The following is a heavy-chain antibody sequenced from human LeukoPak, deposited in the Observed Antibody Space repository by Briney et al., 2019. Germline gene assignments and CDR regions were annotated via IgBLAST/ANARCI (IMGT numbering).Heavy chain of an antibody. CDR3: AHRPSLYCSSTSCYHEFDY. J-gene: IGHJ4*02. D-gene: IGHD2-2*01. CDR1: GFSLSTSGVG. CDR2: IYWNDDK. V-gene: IGHV2-5*01. Sequence: SGPTLVNPTQTLTLTCTFSGFSLSTSGVGVGWIRQPPGKALEWLALIYWNDDKRYSPSLKSRLTITKDTSKNQVVPTMTNMDPVDTATYYCAHRPSLYCSSTSCYHEFDYWGQGTLVTVSS.